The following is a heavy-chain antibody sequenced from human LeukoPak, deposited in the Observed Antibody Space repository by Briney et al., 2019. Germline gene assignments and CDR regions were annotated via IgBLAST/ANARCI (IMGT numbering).Heavy chain of an antibody. Sequence: ASGPTLVKPTQTLTLTCTFSGFSLSTSGVSVGWIRQPPGKALEWLALIYWDDDKRYSPSLKSRLTITKDTSKNQVVLTMTNMDPLDTATYYCAHNPYDLLTGFSTWYCDYWGQGTLVTVSS. CDR1: GFSLSTSGVS. J-gene: IGHJ4*02. D-gene: IGHD3-9*01. V-gene: IGHV2-5*02. CDR3: AHNPYDLLTGFSTWYCDY. CDR2: IYWDDDK.